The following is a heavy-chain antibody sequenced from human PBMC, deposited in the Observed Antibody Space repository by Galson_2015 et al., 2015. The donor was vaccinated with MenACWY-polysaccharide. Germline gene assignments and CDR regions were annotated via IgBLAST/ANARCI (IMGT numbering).Heavy chain of an antibody. CDR1: GFTFSTYT. J-gene: IGHJ4*02. V-gene: IGHV3-30-3*01. CDR3: ARGGSTYYYGSGTYYKFDS. D-gene: IGHD3-10*01. CDR2: ISNDGSNK. Sequence: SLRLSCAASGFTFSTYTMHWVRQAPGTGLEWVAVISNDGSNKYYADSVKGRFTISRDNSKNTLYLQMNSLRAEDTAVYYCARGGSTYYYGSGTYYKFDSWGQGTLVTVSS.